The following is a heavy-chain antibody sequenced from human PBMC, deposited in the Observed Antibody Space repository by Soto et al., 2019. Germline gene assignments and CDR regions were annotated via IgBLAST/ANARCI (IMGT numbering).Heavy chain of an antibody. V-gene: IGHV4-39*01. Sequence: PSETLSLTCIVSGVSISSSTQYWGWIRQPPGKGLEWIGSIYYSGSTYYNPSLKSRVTISVDTSKNQFSLKLSSVTAADTAVYYCARRYGDCFDYWGQGTLVTVSS. CDR2: IYYSGST. CDR1: GVSISSSTQY. J-gene: IGHJ4*02. CDR3: ARRYGDCFDY. D-gene: IGHD4-17*01.